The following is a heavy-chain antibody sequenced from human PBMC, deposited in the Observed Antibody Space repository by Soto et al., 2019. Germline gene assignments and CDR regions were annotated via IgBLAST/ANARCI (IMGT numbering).Heavy chain of an antibody. J-gene: IGHJ6*02. CDR3: SRYQRSSWYSLSYYCYRMDV. V-gene: IGHV1-18*04. CDR2: ISAYNGNT. Sequence: QVQLVQSGAEVKKPGASVKVACKASGYTFTSYGISWVRQAPGQGIEWMGWISAYNGNTNYAQKLQGRGTMTTDTSTSTAYMKRRNLRSDDTAVYYRSRYQRSSWYSLSYYCYRMDVWGQGTTVTVSS. D-gene: IGHD6-13*01. CDR1: GYTFTSYG.